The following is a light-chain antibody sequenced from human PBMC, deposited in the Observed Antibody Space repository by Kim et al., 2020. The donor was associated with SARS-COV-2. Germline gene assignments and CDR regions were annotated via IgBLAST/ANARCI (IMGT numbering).Light chain of an antibody. CDR1: SSDVGGYNT. CDR2: NVN. CDR3: SSYTLSQTYV. J-gene: IGLJ1*01. V-gene: IGLV2-14*01. Sequence: QSALTQPASVSGSPGQSITISCTGTSSDVGGYNTVSWYQQHPGKVPKVIIYNVNKRPSGVSNRISGSKSGNTASLTISGLQAEDEADYYCSSYTLSQTYVFGTGTKVTVL.